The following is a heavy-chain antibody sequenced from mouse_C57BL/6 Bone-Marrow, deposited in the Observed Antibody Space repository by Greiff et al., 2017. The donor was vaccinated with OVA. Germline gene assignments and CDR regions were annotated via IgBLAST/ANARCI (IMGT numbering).Heavy chain of an antibody. CDR1: GFTFSDYY. V-gene: IGHV5-12*01. CDR3: ARHWDNYAMDY. CDR2: ISNGGGST. D-gene: IGHD4-1*01. Sequence: EVKLVESGGGLVQPGGSLKLSCAASGFTFSDYYLYWVRQTPEKRLEWVAYISNGGGSTYYPDTVKGRFTISRDNAKNTLYLQMSRLKSEDTAMYYCARHWDNYAMDYWGQGTSVTVSS. J-gene: IGHJ4*01.